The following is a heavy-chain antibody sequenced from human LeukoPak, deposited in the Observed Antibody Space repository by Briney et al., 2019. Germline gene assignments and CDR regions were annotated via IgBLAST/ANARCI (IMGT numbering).Heavy chain of an antibody. CDR2: MNPNSGNT. CDR3: ARGQSSDGYGSGPDFDY. Sequence: ASVKVSCKASGYTFTSYNINWVRQATGQGLEWMGWMNPNSGNTGYAQKFQGRVTMTRNTSISTAYMELSSLRSEDTAVYYCARGQSSDGYGSGPDFDYWGQGTLVTVSS. V-gene: IGHV1-8*01. CDR1: GYTFTSYN. D-gene: IGHD3-10*01. J-gene: IGHJ4*02.